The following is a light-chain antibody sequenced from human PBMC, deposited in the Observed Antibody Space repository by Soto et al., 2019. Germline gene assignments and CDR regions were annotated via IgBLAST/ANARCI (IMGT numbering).Light chain of an antibody. V-gene: IGLV2-11*01. CDR3: CSYAGSYTLV. CDR1: SSDVRGYHY. Sequence: QSALTQPRSVSGSPGQSVTLSCTGTSSDVRGYHYVSWYQHHPGKAPKIIIYDVNKRPSGVPDRFSGSKSGNTASLTISGLQTEDEADYYCCSYAGSYTLVFGGGTKVTVL. J-gene: IGLJ2*01. CDR2: DVN.